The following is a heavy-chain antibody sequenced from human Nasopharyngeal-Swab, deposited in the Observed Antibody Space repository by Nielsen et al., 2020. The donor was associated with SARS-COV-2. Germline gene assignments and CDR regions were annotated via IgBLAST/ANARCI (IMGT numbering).Heavy chain of an antibody. CDR3: ARGREKLA. Sequence: GGSLRLSCAASGFTFSSYAMHWVRQAPGKGLEWVAVISYDGSNKYYADSVKGRFTISRDNSKNTLYLQMNSLGAEDTAVYYCARGREKLAWGQGTLVTVSS. V-gene: IGHV3-30-3*01. CDR1: GFTFSSYA. CDR2: ISYDGSNK. J-gene: IGHJ5*02. D-gene: IGHD1-26*01.